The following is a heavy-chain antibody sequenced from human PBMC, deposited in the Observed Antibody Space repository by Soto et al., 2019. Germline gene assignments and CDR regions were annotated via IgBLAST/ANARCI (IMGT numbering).Heavy chain of an antibody. V-gene: IGHV3-48*01. CDR1: GFSVSNLY. CDR3: ARGIGIVVVPAAMAAFAI. CDR2: ISSSSSTI. J-gene: IGHJ3*02. D-gene: IGHD2-2*01. Sequence: GGSLRLSCAASGFSVSNLYMTWVRQAPGKGLEWVSYISSSSSTIYYADSVKGRFTISRDNAKNSLYLQMNSLRAEDTAVYYCARGIGIVVVPAAMAAFAIWGQGTMVTVSS.